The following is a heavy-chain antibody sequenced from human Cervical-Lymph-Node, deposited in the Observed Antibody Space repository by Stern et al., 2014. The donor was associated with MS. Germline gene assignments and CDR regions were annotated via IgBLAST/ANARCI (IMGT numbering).Heavy chain of an antibody. D-gene: IGHD2-15*01. V-gene: IGHV1-18*01. CDR2: INPYSGHT. CDR1: GYTFSFYV. CDR3: ARDGYCSGSNCYSVEY. J-gene: IGHJ4*02. Sequence: QMQLVQSGAEVKKPGASVRVSCKASGYTFSFYVITWVRQAPGQGLEWMGWINPYSGHTNYAQNLQGRITMTTDTSTTTAYLELRSLKSDDTAVYYCARDGYCSGSNCYSVEYWGQGTLVTVSS.